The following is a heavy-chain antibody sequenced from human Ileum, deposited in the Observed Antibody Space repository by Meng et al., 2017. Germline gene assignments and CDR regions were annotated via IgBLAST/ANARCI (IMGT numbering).Heavy chain of an antibody. V-gene: IGHV3-7*01. Sequence: GESLKISCAASGFTFRSYWMSWVRQAPGKGLEWVADINQDGNQKYYVDSVKGRFTISRDNADNAENSLYLQMNSLRAEDTAVYYCGSPNTPTSSLYDDWGQGTLVTVSS. CDR3: GSPNTPTSSLYDD. D-gene: IGHD2/OR15-2a*01. CDR2: INQDGNQK. CDR1: GFTFRSYW. J-gene: IGHJ4*02.